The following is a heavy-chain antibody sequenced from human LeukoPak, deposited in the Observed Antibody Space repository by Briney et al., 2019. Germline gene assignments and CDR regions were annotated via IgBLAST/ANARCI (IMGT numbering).Heavy chain of an antibody. V-gene: IGHV4-59*08. CDR2: IYNSEST. CDR3: ARRRRIAGVGTDALDI. Sequence: SETLSLTCTVSGGSISSYYWTWIRQPPGKGLEWIGYIYNSESTNYNPSLKSRVTISVDTSKNQFSLKLTSVTAADTAMYYCARRRRIAGVGTDALDIWGQGTMVTVSS. CDR1: GGSISSYY. J-gene: IGHJ3*02. D-gene: IGHD6-13*01.